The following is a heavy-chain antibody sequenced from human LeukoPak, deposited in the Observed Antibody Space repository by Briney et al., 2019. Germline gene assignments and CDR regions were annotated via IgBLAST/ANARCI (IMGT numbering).Heavy chain of an antibody. V-gene: IGHV1-69*13. CDR3: ARESGPGHDYGDEYYYGMDV. D-gene: IGHD4-17*01. Sequence: ASVKVSCKASGGTFSSYAISWVRQAPGQGLEWMGGIIPIFGTANYAQKFQGRVTITADESTSTAYMELSSLRSEDTAVYYCARESGPGHDYGDEYYYGMDVWGQGTTATVSS. J-gene: IGHJ6*02. CDR1: GGTFSSYA. CDR2: IIPIFGTA.